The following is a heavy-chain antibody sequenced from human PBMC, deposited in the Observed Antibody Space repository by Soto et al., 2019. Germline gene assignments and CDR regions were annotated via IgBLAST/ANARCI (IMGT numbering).Heavy chain of an antibody. CDR2: MNPNSGNA. CDR3: ARGRGARGYSGYDKQYNWFDP. CDR1: GYTFTSYD. D-gene: IGHD5-12*01. V-gene: IGHV1-8*01. Sequence: ASVKVSCKASGYTFTSYDINWVRQATGQGLEWMGWMNPNSGNAGYAQKFQGRVTMTRNTSISTAYMELSSLRSEDTAVYYCARGRGARGYSGYDKQYNWFDPWGQGTLVTVSS. J-gene: IGHJ5*02.